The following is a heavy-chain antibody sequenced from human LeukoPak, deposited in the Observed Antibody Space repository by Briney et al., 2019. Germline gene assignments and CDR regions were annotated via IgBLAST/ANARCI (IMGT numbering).Heavy chain of an antibody. J-gene: IGHJ4*02. Sequence: SETLSLTCTVSGGSISSYYWSWIRQPPGKVLEWIGYIYYSGSTNYNPSLKSRVTISVDTSKNRFSLKLSSVTAAYTAVYYCARGYLRDGSNFDYWGQGTLVTVSS. CDR2: IYYSGST. D-gene: IGHD5-24*01. V-gene: IGHV4-59*01. CDR3: ARGYLRDGSNFDY. CDR1: GGSISSYY.